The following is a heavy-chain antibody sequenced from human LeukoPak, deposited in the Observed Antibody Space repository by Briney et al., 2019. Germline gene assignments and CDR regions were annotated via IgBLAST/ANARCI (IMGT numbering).Heavy chain of an antibody. V-gene: IGHV1-18*01. Sequence: ASVKVSCKASGYTLTSYGIPWVRQAPGQGLEWMGWISTYNGNTNYAQNLQGRVSMTTDTSTSTAYMELRSLRSDDTAVYYCARGRGSTSRYWGQGILVTVSS. CDR1: GYTLTSYG. CDR3: ARGRGSTSRY. J-gene: IGHJ4*02. D-gene: IGHD5-12*01. CDR2: ISTYNGNT.